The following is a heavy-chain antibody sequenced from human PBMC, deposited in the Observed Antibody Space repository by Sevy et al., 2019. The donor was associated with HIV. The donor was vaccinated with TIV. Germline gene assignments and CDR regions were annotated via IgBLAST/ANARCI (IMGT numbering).Heavy chain of an antibody. D-gene: IGHD3-9*01. CDR2: ISYHGRDK. J-gene: IGHJ6*02. CDR1: GITFTTSG. CDR3: AKDFTGYNGMDV. Sequence: GGSLRLSCVVSGITFTTSGMHWVSQAPGKGLEWVAVISYHGRDKFYAESVKGRSTISRDNSKNMLYLQMNSLRAEDTAVYYCAKDFTGYNGMDVWGQGTMVTVSS. V-gene: IGHV3-30*18.